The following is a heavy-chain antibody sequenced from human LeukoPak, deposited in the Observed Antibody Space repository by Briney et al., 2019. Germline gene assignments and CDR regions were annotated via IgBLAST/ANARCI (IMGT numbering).Heavy chain of an antibody. CDR2: ISGSGGST. CDR1: GFTFSSYA. CDR3: AKDKAGGYSYGYLIDY. J-gene: IGHJ4*02. D-gene: IGHD5-18*01. V-gene: IGHV3-23*01. Sequence: PGGSLRLSCAASGFTFSSYAMSWVRQAPGKGLEWVSAISGSGGSTYYADSVKGRFTISRDNSKNTLYLQMNSLRAEDTAVYYCAKDKAGGYSYGYLIDYWGQGTLVTVSS.